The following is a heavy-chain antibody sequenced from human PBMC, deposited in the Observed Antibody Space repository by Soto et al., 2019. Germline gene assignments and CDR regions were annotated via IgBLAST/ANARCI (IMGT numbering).Heavy chain of an antibody. D-gene: IGHD3-22*01. V-gene: IGHV3-23*01. J-gene: IGHJ4*02. CDR1: GFTFSSYA. Sequence: GGSLRLSCAASGFTFSSYAMSWVRQAPGKGLAWVSAISGSSGSTYYADSVKGRFTISRDNSKNTLYLQMNSLRAEDTAVYYCAKLHSESGYFDYWGQGTLVNVSS. CDR2: ISGSSGST. CDR3: AKLHSESGYFDY.